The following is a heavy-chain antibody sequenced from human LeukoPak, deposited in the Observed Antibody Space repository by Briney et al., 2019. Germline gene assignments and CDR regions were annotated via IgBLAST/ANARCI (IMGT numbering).Heavy chain of an antibody. Sequence: PGGSLRLSCAASGFTFSSYEMNWVRQAPGKGLEWVSYISSSGSTIYYADSVKGRFTISRDNAKNSLYLQMNSLRAEDTAVYYCASYCSSTSCYHYYGSGSYYSWGRGTLVTVSS. CDR1: GFTFSSYE. CDR3: ASYCSSTSCYHYYGSGSYYS. CDR2: ISSSGSTI. D-gene: IGHD3-10*01. J-gene: IGHJ5*02. V-gene: IGHV3-48*03.